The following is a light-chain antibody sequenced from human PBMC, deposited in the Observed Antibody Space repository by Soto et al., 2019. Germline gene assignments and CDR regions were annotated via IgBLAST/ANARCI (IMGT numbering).Light chain of an antibody. CDR2: EVR. CDR1: SSDVGAYNY. V-gene: IGLV2-14*01. J-gene: IGLJ3*02. Sequence: QSALTQPASVSGSPGQSITISCTGTSSDVGAYNYVSWYQQHPGKAPKLMIYEVRNRPSGVSDRFSGSRSGNTASLTISGLHAEDESDYYCSSYTRSSTWVFCGGTKLTVL. CDR3: SSYTRSSTWV.